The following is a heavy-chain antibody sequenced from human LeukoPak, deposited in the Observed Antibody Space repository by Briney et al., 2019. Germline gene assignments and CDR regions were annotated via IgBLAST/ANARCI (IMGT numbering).Heavy chain of an antibody. D-gene: IGHD3-10*01. Sequence: SETLSLTCAVSGGSISSSNWWSWVRQPPGKGLEWIGSIYYSGSTYYNPSLKSRVTISVDTSKNQFSLKLSSVTAADTAVYYRARVSRSVRGVIVAYFDYWGQGTLVTVSS. CDR3: ARVSRSVRGVIVAYFDY. V-gene: IGHV4-39*01. J-gene: IGHJ4*02. CDR1: GGSISSSNW. CDR2: IYYSGST.